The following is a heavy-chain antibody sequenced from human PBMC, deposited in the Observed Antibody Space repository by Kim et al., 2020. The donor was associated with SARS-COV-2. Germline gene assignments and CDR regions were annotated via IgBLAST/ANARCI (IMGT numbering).Heavy chain of an antibody. CDR1: GGSISSYY. V-gene: IGHV4-59*08. D-gene: IGHD3-10*01. J-gene: IGHJ4*02. CDR3: ARHRPSEFGELLLPFDY. Sequence: SETLSLTCTVSGGSISSYYWSWIRQPPGKGLEWIGYIYYSGSTNYNPSLKSRVTISVDTSKNQFSLKLSSVTAADTAVYYCARHRPSEFGELLLPFDYWGQGTLVTVSS. CDR2: IYYSGST.